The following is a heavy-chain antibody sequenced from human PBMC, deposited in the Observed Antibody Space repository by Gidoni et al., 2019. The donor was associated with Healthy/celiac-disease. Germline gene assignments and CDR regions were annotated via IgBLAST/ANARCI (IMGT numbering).Heavy chain of an antibody. D-gene: IGHD2-2*01. V-gene: IGHV3-73*02. CDR2: IRSKANSYAT. CDR3: TRLPSGEVVVPAANLDYYGMDV. CDR1: GFTFSGSA. Sequence: EVQLVESGGGVVQPGGSLELSCAAAGFTFSGSAMHWVRQASGKGPVWVCRIRSKANSYATAYAASVKGRFTISRDDSKNTAYLQMNSLKTEDTAVYYCTRLPSGEVVVPAANLDYYGMDVWGQGTTVTVSS. J-gene: IGHJ6*02.